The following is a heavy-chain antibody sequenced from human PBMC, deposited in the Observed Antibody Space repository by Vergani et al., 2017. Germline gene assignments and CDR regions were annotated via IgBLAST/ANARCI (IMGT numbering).Heavy chain of an antibody. V-gene: IGHV4-34*01. D-gene: IGHD4-17*01. CDR3: ASRVYGEYVSQYVFDI. Sequence: QVQLQQWGAGLLKPSETLSLTCAVSGGSFSGYYWSWIRHPPGKGLEWIGEINHSGSTNYNPSLKSRVTISVDTSKNQFSLKLSSVTAADTAVYYCASRVYGEYVSQYVFDIGGQGTMVTVS. CDR1: GGSFSGYY. J-gene: IGHJ3*02. CDR2: INHSGST.